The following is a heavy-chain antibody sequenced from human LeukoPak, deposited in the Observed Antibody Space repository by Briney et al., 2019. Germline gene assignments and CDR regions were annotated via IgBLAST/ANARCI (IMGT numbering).Heavy chain of an antibody. D-gene: IGHD5-24*01. CDR2: IHSSGNT. CDR1: GFTVSSNS. V-gene: IGHV4-4*07. J-gene: IGHJ6*03. CDR3: ARDSQMGYYYYMDV. Sequence: GSLRLSCTVSGFTVSSNSMSWIRQPAGKGLEWMGRIHSSGNTNDNPSLKSRVTISVDTSKNQFSLRLSSVTAADTAVYYCARDSQMGYYYYMDVWGKGSTVTISS.